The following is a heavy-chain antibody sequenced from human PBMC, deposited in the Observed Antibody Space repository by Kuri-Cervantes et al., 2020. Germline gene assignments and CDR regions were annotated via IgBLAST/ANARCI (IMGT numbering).Heavy chain of an antibody. Sequence: SETLSLTCDVSGYSISGGHYWGWIRQPPGKGLEWIGRIFHSGTTWYNPSLKSRVTISVDKSKNQFSLKLSSVTAADTAVYYCARSGLWFGTPYYFDYWGQGTLVTVSS. CDR2: IFHSGTT. CDR1: GYSISGGHY. CDR3: ARSGLWFGTPYYFDY. D-gene: IGHD3-10*01. V-gene: IGHV4-38-2*01. J-gene: IGHJ4*02.